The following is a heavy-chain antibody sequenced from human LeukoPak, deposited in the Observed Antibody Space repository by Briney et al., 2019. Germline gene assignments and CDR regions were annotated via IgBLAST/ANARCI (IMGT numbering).Heavy chain of an antibody. J-gene: IGHJ4*02. V-gene: IGHV3-48*03. D-gene: IGHD3-16*01. Sequence: PGGSLRLSCAASGFTFSSYEMNWVRQAPGKGLEWVSYISSSGSTIYYADSVKGRFTISRDNAKNSLYLQMNSLRAEDTAVYYCARVGGSHDYTHGGLDYWGQGTLVIVSS. CDR2: ISSSGSTI. CDR1: GFTFSSYE. CDR3: ARVGGSHDYTHGGLDY.